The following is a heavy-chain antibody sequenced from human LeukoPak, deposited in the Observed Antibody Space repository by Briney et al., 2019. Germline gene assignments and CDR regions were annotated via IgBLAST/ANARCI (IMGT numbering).Heavy chain of an antibody. CDR3: ARDAEYSSSLVDAFDI. CDR2: IYYSGST. D-gene: IGHD6-6*01. J-gene: IGHJ3*02. CDR1: GGSISSSGYY. V-gene: IGHV4-39*07. Sequence: SETLSLTCTVSGGSISSSGYYWSWIRQHPGKGLEWIGSIYYSGSTYYNPSLKSRVTISVDTSKNQFSLKLSSVTAADTAVYYCARDAEYSSSLVDAFDIWGQGTMVTVSS.